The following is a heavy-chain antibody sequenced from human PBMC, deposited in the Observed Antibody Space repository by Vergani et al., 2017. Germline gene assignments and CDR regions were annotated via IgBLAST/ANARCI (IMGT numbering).Heavy chain of an antibody. Sequence: EVQLLESGGGLVQPGGSLRLSCAASGFTFSSYAMSWVRQAPGKGLEWVSAISGSGGSTYYADSVKGRFTISRDNSKNTLYLQMNSLRAEDTAVYYCAKDLFDPPYYYDSSGHDAFDIWGQGTMVTVSS. D-gene: IGHD3-22*01. CDR2: ISGSGGST. V-gene: IGHV3-23*01. CDR3: AKDLFDPPYYYDSSGHDAFDI. J-gene: IGHJ3*02. CDR1: GFTFSSYA.